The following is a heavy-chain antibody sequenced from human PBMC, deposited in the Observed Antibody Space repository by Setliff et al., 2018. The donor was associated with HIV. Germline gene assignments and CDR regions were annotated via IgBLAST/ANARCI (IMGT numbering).Heavy chain of an antibody. Sequence: EASVKVSCKASGYRFSSYGISWVRQAPGQGLEWMGWISAYNGNTKYTQKFQGRVTMTTDTSTSTAYMELRSLRSDDTAVYYCARGAYSSIWLSQGLNAFDIWGQGTMVTVSS. V-gene: IGHV1-18*01. CDR3: ARGAYSSIWLSQGLNAFDI. D-gene: IGHD6-13*01. CDR1: GYRFSSYG. J-gene: IGHJ3*02. CDR2: ISAYNGNT.